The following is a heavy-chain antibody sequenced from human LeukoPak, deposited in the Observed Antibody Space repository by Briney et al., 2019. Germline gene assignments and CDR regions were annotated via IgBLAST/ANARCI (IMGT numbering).Heavy chain of an antibody. D-gene: IGHD3-16*02. V-gene: IGHV4-34*01. CDR3: ARGSYDYVWGSYRLWYFDY. CDR2: INHSGST. Sequence: SETLSLTCAVYGGSFSGYYWSWIRQPPGKGLEWIGEINHSGSTNYNPSLTSRVTISVDTSKNQFSLKLSSVTAADTAVYYCARGSYDYVWGSYRLWYFDYWGQGTLVTVSS. J-gene: IGHJ4*02. CDR1: GGSFSGYY.